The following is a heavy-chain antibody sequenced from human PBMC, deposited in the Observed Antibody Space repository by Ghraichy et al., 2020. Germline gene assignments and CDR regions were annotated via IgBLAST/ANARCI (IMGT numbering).Heavy chain of an antibody. Sequence: ASVKVSCKASGYTFTNYGISWVRQAPGQGLEWMGWISAYNGNIKDAQKFQGRVTMTTDTSTSTAYMELRSLRSDETAEYYCARDASSTHYGMDVWGQGTTVTVSS. CDR1: GYTFTNYG. V-gene: IGHV1-18*01. J-gene: IGHJ6*02. CDR2: ISAYNGNI. CDR3: ARDASSTHYGMDV. D-gene: IGHD2-2*01.